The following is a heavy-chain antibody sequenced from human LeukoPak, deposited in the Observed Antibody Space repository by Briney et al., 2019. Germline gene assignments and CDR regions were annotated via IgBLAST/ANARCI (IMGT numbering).Heavy chain of an antibody. CDR2: IYYSGST. CDR3: ARVTMQLWSPFYYYMDV. J-gene: IGHJ6*03. CDR1: GGSISSYY. Sequence: SETLSLTCTVSGGSISSYYWSWIRQPPGKGLEWIGYIYYSGSTNYNPSLKSRVTISVDTSKKQFSLKLSSVTAADTAVYYCARVTMQLWSPFYYYMDVWGKGTTVTISS. D-gene: IGHD5-18*01. V-gene: IGHV4-59*01.